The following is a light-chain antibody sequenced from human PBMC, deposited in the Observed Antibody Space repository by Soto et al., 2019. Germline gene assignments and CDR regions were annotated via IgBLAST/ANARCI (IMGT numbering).Light chain of an antibody. V-gene: IGKV3-20*01. CDR3: QQFGSSPPLT. Sequence: EVVLTHSPGTLSVSPCEGAALSPCASQSVSSSYLAWYQQKPGQAPRLLIYGASNRATGIPDRFSGSGSGTEFTLTIRRLEPEDFAVYFCQQFGSSPPLTFGGGTKVDIK. CDR2: GAS. J-gene: IGKJ4*01. CDR1: QSVSSSY.